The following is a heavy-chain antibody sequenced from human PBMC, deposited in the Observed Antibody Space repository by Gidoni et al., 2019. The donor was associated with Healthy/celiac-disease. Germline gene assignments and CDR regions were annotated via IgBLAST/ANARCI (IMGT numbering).Heavy chain of an antibody. CDR3: AKDIGPYYGMDV. CDR1: GFTFDDYA. J-gene: IGHJ6*02. V-gene: IGHV3-9*01. Sequence: EVQLVESGGGLVQPGRYLRLSCAASGFTFDDYAMHWVRQAPGKGLGWVSGISWNSGSIGYADSVKGRFTISRDNAKNSLYLQMNSLRAEDTALYYCAKDIGPYYGMDVWGQGTTVTVSS. CDR2: ISWNSGSI.